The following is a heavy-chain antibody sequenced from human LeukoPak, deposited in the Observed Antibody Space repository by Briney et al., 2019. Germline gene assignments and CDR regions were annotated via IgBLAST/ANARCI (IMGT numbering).Heavy chain of an antibody. J-gene: IGHJ6*03. CDR1: GGSFTDYY. D-gene: IGHD4-17*01. CDR3: AREYGDYSPPYYYYYYYMDG. Sequence: SETLSLTCAVYGGSFTDYYWSWIRQSPGKGLEWIGEISHRGSTNYNPSLKSRVTISIDTSKNQFSLKLSSVTAADTSVYYCAREYGDYSPPYYYYYYYMDGWGKGTTVTVYS. V-gene: IGHV4-34*01. CDR2: ISHRGST.